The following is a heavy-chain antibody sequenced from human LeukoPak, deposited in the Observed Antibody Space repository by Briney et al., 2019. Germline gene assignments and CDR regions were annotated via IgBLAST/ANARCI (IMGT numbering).Heavy chain of an antibody. CDR1: GFTFSSYA. CDR3: AKNSVRSGYYYGY. J-gene: IGHJ4*02. D-gene: IGHD3-22*01. Sequence: GGSLRLSCAASGFTFSSYAMSWVRQAPGKGLEWVAVMSYEGTNKYYADSVKGRFTISRDNSKDTLYLQMNSLRAEDTAVYYCAKNSVRSGYYYGYWGQGTLVTVSS. CDR2: MSYEGTNK. V-gene: IGHV3-30*18.